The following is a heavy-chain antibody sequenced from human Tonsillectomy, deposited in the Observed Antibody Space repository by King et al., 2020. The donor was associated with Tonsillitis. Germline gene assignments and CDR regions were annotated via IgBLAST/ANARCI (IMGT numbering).Heavy chain of an antibody. CDR2: IKQDGSEE. D-gene: IGHD6-13*01. V-gene: IGHV3-7*01. CDR3: AGDSSPRFDY. Sequence: VQLVESGGGLVQPGGSLRLSCAASGFTFSSYWMSWVRQAPGKGLEWVANIKQDGSEEYYVDSVKGRFTISRDNAKNSLYLQMNSLRAEDKAVYYCAGDSSPRFDYWGQGTLVTVSS. J-gene: IGHJ4*02. CDR1: GFTFSSYW.